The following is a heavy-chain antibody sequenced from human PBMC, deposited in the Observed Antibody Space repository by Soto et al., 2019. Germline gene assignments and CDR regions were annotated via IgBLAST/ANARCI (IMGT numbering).Heavy chain of an antibody. J-gene: IGHJ4*02. D-gene: IGHD1-26*01. CDR3: ARGVGSSPPQY. V-gene: IGHV4-59*02. CDR1: GGSVSVYY. CDR2: IYASGSP. Sequence: PSETLSLTCTISGGSVSVYYWSWIRQSTGQGLAWIGYIYASGSPYYNPSLRSRVTISADTSKNQISLKLTSPTAADTAVYYCARGVGSSPPQYWGRGTLVTVSS.